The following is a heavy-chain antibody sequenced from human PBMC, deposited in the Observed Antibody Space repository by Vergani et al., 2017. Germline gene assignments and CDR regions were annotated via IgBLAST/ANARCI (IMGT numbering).Heavy chain of an antibody. CDR3: ARASMVRGFGFDP. V-gene: IGHV3-66*02. CDR2: IYSGGST. D-gene: IGHD3-10*01. Sequence: EVQLVESGGGLVQPGGSLRLSCAASGFTVSSNYMSWVRQAPGKGLEWVSVIYSGGSTYYADSVKGRFTISRDNSKNTRYLQMNSLRAEDTAVYYCARASMVRGFGFDPWGQGTLVTVSS. CDR1: GFTVSSNY. J-gene: IGHJ5*02.